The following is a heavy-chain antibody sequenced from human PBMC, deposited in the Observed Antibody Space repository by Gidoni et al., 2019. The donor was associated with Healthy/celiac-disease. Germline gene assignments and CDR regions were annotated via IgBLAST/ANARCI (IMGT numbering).Heavy chain of an antibody. Sequence: QVQLVESGGGVVQPGRSLRLSCAASGFPFSSYAMHWVRQAPGKGLEWVAVISYDGSNKYYADSVKVRFTISRDNSKNTLYLQMNSLRAEDTAVYYCARDRMEGATPTIPSYYFDYWGQGTLVTVSS. CDR2: ISYDGSNK. CDR3: ARDRMEGATPTIPSYYFDY. D-gene: IGHD1-26*01. V-gene: IGHV3-30-3*01. CDR1: GFPFSSYA. J-gene: IGHJ4*02.